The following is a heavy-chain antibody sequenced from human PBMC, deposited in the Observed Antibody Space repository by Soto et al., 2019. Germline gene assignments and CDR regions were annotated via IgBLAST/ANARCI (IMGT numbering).Heavy chain of an antibody. CDR1: GYTFTSYD. D-gene: IGHD1-20*01. CDR2: VTPRNGDT. CDR3: ARGGYDWARRSNFDY. J-gene: IGHJ4*02. Sequence: ASVKVSCKASGYTFTSYDINWVRQAAGQGPEWMGSVTPRNGDTAFAQKYQGRVTVTSNTSISTVYMELSSLRSDDTAVYYCARGGYDWARRSNFDYWGQGTLVTVSS. V-gene: IGHV1-8*02.